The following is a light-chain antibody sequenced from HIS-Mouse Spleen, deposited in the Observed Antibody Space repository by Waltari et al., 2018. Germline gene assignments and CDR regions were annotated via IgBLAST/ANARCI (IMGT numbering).Light chain of an antibody. Sequence: EIVLTQSPATLSLSPGERATLSCRASQSVSSYFAWYQQKPGQAPRLLIYDAYNRATGIPARFSGSGSGTDFTLTISSLEPEDFAVYYCQQRSNWPWTFGQGTKVEIK. J-gene: IGKJ1*01. V-gene: IGKV3-11*01. CDR1: QSVSSY. CDR2: DAY. CDR3: QQRSNWPWT.